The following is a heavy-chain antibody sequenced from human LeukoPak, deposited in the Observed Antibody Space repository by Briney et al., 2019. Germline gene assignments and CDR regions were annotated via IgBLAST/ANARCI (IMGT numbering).Heavy chain of an antibody. Sequence: VGSLRLSCAASGFTVSSNYMSWVRQAPGKGLEWVSVIYSGGSTYYADSVKGRFTISRDNSKNTLYLQMNSLRAEDTAVYYCAREGIGSYGDYEPLDAFDIWGQGTMVTVSS. CDR1: GFTVSSNY. V-gene: IGHV3-66*02. CDR2: IYSGGST. D-gene: IGHD4-17*01. J-gene: IGHJ3*02. CDR3: AREGIGSYGDYEPLDAFDI.